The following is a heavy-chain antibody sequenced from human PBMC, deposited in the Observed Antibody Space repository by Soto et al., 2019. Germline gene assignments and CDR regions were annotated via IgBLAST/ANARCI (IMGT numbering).Heavy chain of an antibody. D-gene: IGHD1-7*01. V-gene: IGHV1-69*02. Sequence: SGKVSCQASGRHFSSYTNRLVRQAPGQVLELMGRIIPILGIANYAQKFQGRVTITADKSTSTAYMELSSLGSEDTAVYYCACRIAGTTGYYYYMDVWGKGSTVIVSS. CDR2: IIPILGIA. CDR3: ACRIAGTTGYYYYMDV. J-gene: IGHJ6*03. CDR1: GRHFSSYT.